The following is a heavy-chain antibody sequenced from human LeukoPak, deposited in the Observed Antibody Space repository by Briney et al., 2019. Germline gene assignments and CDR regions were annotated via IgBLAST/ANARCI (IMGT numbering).Heavy chain of an antibody. D-gene: IGHD3-9*01. CDR1: GGSISSYY. CDR2: IYYSGST. V-gene: IGHV4-59*01. Sequence: SETLSLTCTVSGGSISSYYWSWIRQPPGKGLEWIGYIYYSGSTNYKSSLKSRVTISVDTSKNQFSLKLSSVTAADTAVYYCARAEGYFDWLQHYYYYMDVWGKGTTVTISS. J-gene: IGHJ6*03. CDR3: ARAEGYFDWLQHYYYYMDV.